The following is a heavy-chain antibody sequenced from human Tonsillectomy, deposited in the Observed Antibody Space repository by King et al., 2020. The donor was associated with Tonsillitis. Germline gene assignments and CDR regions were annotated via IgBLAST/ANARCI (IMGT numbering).Heavy chain of an antibody. V-gene: IGHV5-51*01. CDR2: IYPGDSDT. CDR1: GYSFSTYW. J-gene: IGHJ3*02. CDR3: ARHSTDYSSGPGTFSI. D-gene: IGHD6-19*01. Sequence: QLVQSGAEVKKPGESLRIFCQGSGYSFSTYWIGWVRQMPGKGLEWMGLIYPGDSDTKYSPSFQGQVTISVDKTISTGYLQWASLKASDSAMYYCARHSTDYSSGPGTFSIWGQGTIVTVSS.